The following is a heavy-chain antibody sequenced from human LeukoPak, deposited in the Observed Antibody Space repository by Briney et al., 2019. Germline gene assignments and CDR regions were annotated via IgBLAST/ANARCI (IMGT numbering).Heavy chain of an antibody. CDR3: VRRGSGYDDPVDY. V-gene: IGHV3-21*06. CDR1: GFTFSSYS. Sequence: PGGSLRLSCAASGFTFSSYSMNWVRQAPGKGLEWVSSISSSSSYIYYADSVKGRFTISRYNAKNSLYLQMNSLRAEDTAVYYCVRRGSGYDDPVDYWGQGTLVTVSS. J-gene: IGHJ4*02. CDR2: ISSSSSYI. D-gene: IGHD5-12*01.